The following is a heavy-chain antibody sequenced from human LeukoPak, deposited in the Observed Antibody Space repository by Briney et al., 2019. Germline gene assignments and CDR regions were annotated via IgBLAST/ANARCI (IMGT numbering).Heavy chain of an antibody. CDR1: GGSISRYY. J-gene: IGHJ6*02. V-gene: IGHV4-59*01. Sequence: SETLSLTCTVSGGSISRYYWSWIRQPPGKGLEWIGYVFYSGSTNYNPSLKSRVTISVDTSKNQFSLKLRSVTAADTAVYYCARGYRSTWGAYYYYGMDVWGQGTTVTVSS. CDR3: ARGYRSTWGAYYYYGMDV. D-gene: IGHD6-13*01. CDR2: VFYSGST.